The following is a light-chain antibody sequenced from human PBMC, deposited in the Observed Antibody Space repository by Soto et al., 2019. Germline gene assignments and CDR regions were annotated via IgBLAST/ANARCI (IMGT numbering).Light chain of an antibody. V-gene: IGLV1-44*01. J-gene: IGLJ2*01. CDR3: AAWDYSLNGVV. CDR2: TNN. CDR1: SSNIGRNT. Sequence: QSVLTQPPSASGTPGQRVTISCSGSSSNIGRNTVNWYQQLPGTAPKLLIYTNNQRPSGVPDRFSGSKSGTSVSLAISGLQSEDEADYYCAAWDYSLNGVVFGGGTKLTVL.